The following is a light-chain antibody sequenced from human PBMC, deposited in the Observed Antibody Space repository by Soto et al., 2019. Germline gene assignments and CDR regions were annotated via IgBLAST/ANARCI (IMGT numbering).Light chain of an antibody. CDR2: EVT. CDR1: SGDSGSYNR. V-gene: IGLV2-14*01. J-gene: IGLJ1*01. Sequence: ALTQPASVSGSPGQSITISCTGTSGDSGSYNRVSWYQQHPGKAPKLIIYEVTDRPSGVSNRFSGSKSGNTASLTISGLQAEDEAEYYCSSYTNINTRACVFGTGTKLTVL. CDR3: SSYTNINTRACV.